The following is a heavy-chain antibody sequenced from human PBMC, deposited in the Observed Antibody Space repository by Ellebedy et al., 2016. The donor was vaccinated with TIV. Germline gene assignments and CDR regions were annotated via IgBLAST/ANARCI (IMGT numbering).Heavy chain of an antibody. Sequence: SETLSLTXAVYGGSFSGYYWSWIRQPPGKGLEWIGEINHSGSTNYNPSLKSRVTISVDTSKNQFSLKLSSVTAADTAVYYCAGSSTSCYALDYWGRGTLVTVSS. J-gene: IGHJ4*02. D-gene: IGHD2-2*01. CDR3: AGSSTSCYALDY. CDR1: GGSFSGYY. V-gene: IGHV4-34*01. CDR2: INHSGST.